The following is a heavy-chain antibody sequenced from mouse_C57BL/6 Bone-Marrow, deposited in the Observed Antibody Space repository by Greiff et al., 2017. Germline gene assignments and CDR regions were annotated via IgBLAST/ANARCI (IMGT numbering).Heavy chain of an antibody. CDR3: TREPGTGFAY. Sequence: QVQLQQSGAELVRPGASVTLSCKASGYTFTDYEMHWVKQTPVHGLEWIGAIDPETGGTAYNQKFKGKAILTADKSSSTAYMELRSLTSEDSAVYYCTREPGTGFAYWGQGTLVTVSA. V-gene: IGHV1-15*01. CDR2: IDPETGGT. CDR1: GYTFTDYE. J-gene: IGHJ3*01. D-gene: IGHD3-3*01.